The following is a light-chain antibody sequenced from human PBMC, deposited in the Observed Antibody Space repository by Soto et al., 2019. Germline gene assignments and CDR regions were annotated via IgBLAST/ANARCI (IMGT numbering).Light chain of an antibody. CDR3: LQGYNSFWT. V-gene: IGKV1-39*01. CDR1: QPIGTS. Sequence: VQVTQSPSSLSASVGDSVTVTCRASQPIGTSLHWYQQKAGKAPRVLISSASRLQSGVSSRFSGSGSGTHFTLTISSLRPEDSASYYCLQGYNSFWTFGQGTKVDIK. J-gene: IGKJ1*01. CDR2: SAS.